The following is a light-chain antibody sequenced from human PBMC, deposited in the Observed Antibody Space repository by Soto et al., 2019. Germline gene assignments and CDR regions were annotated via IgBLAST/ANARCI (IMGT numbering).Light chain of an antibody. Sequence: EIVMTQSPATLSVSPGERATLSCRASQSVGTYLAWYQQKPGQAPRILIYGASTGAAGISPRFSGGGSGTEFTLTISSLQSEDFAVYHCQQYNDWPRTFGQGTKVGIK. V-gene: IGKV3-15*01. J-gene: IGKJ1*01. CDR2: GAS. CDR1: QSVGTY. CDR3: QQYNDWPRT.